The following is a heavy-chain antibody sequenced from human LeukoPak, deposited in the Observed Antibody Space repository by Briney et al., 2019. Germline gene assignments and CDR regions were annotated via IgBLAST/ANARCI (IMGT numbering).Heavy chain of an antibody. J-gene: IGHJ4*02. D-gene: IGHD6-19*01. Sequence: GQSLNFSCKGSGYSFTSYWIGWVRQLPGKGLEWMGIIYPGDSDTRYSPSFQGQVTISADKSISTAYLQWRSLKASDTAMYYCARLVYSSGWVFDYWGQGTLVTVS. V-gene: IGHV5-51*01. CDR2: IYPGDSDT. CDR3: ARLVYSSGWVFDY. CDR1: GYSFTSYW.